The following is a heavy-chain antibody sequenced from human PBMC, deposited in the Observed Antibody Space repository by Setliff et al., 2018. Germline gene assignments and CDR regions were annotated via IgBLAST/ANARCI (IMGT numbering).Heavy chain of an antibody. J-gene: IGHJ4*02. V-gene: IGHV3-15*01. Sequence: GGSLRLSCAASGFTFSNAWMSWVRQAPGKGLEWVGRIKSNVDFGTTDYAAPVKGRFTISRDNAENSLTLQMNSLRVEDTAVYYCSRDLQGSGDYVVDYWGQGTLVTVSS. CDR2: IKSNVDFGTT. CDR1: GFTFSNAW. D-gene: IGHD4-17*01. CDR3: SRDLQGSGDYVVDY.